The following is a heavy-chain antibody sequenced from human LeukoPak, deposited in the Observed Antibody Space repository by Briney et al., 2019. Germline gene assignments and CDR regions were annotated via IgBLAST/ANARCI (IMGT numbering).Heavy chain of an antibody. D-gene: IGHD3-9*01. Sequence: GGSLRLSCAASGFTFSDYWMHWVRQAPGKGLVWVSRINSDGSSTNYADSVKGRFTISRDNAKKTLYLQMNSLRAEDTAVYYCARGQTYYDDSTGYHYYAFDIWGQGTMVTVSS. CDR3: ARGQTYYDDSTGYHYYAFDI. CDR2: INSDGSST. CDR1: GFTFSDYW. V-gene: IGHV3-74*01. J-gene: IGHJ3*02.